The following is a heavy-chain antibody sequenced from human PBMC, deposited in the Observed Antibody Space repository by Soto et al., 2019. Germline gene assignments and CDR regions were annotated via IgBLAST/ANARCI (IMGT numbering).Heavy chain of an antibody. CDR3: AADLGSSSRLIHYWFDP. CDR1: GFTFTSSA. J-gene: IGHJ5*02. Sequence: QMQLVQSGPEVKKPGTSVKVSCKASGFTFTSSAVQWVRQARGQRLEWIGWIVVGSGNTNYAQKFQERVTITRDMSTSTASMELSSLRSEDTAVYYCAADLGSSSRLIHYWFDPWGQGTLVTVSS. D-gene: IGHD6-13*01. V-gene: IGHV1-58*01. CDR2: IVVGSGNT.